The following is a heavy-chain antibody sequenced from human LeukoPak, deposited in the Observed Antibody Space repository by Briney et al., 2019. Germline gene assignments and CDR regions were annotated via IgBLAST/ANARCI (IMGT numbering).Heavy chain of an antibody. J-gene: IGHJ4*02. V-gene: IGHV4-39*07. CDR3: ARTGPTMIVVVIDY. CDR1: GGSISSSSYY. CDR2: IYYSGST. D-gene: IGHD3-22*01. Sequence: PSETLSLTCTVSGGSISSSSYYWGWIRQPPGKGLEWIGSIYYSGSTYYNPSLKSRVTISVDTSKNQFSLKLSSVTAADTAVYYCARTGPTMIVVVIDYWGQGTLVTVSS.